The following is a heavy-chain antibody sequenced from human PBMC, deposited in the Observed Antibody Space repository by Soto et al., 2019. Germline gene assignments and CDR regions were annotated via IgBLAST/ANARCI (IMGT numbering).Heavy chain of an antibody. J-gene: IGHJ4*02. V-gene: IGHV1-3*01. CDR2: INAGYGNT. Sequence: QVHLVQSGAEVRKPGASVKVSCKASGYTFSSYAMHWVRQAPGQRLGWMGWINAGYGNTKASQKFKDRVTISRDTSASTAYMELTSLRSEDTAAYYCARATGDGTFHFWGQGTLVTVSS. CDR3: ARATGDGTFHF. D-gene: IGHD7-27*01. CDR1: GYTFSSYA.